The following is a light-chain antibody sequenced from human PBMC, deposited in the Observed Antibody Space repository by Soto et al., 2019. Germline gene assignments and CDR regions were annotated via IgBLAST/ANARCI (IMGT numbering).Light chain of an antibody. J-gene: IGKJ1*01. Sequence: EIVMTQSPATLSVSPGDTATLSCRARQSVSSNLSWYQQKPCQAPSLLICGASTRATSTPARFSGSGSGTEFTLTIISLQSEDFAFYFCQQYNNWPPWTFGHGTRVDIK. CDR3: QQYNNWPPWT. CDR2: GAS. CDR1: QSVSSN. V-gene: IGKV3-15*01.